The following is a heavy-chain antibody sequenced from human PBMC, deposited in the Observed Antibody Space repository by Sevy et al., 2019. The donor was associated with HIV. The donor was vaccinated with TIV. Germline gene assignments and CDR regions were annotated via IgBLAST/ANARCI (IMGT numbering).Heavy chain of an antibody. D-gene: IGHD2-8*02. J-gene: IGHJ6*02. V-gene: IGHV3-15*01. CDR3: TTDPIILLLVTDGVAA. CDR2: IQSTTDGGRI. Sequence: GGSLRLSCVASGFTFSNAWMNWVRQAPGKGLEWVGRIQSTTDGGRIDYAAPVKGRFTISRDDSKNTLYLQMNSLKTEDTAVYYCTTDPIILLLVTDGVAAWGPGTTVTVSS. CDR1: GFTFSNAW.